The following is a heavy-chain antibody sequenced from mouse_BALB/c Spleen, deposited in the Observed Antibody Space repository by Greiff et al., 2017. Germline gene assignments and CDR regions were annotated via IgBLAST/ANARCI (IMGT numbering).Heavy chain of an antibody. V-gene: IGHV1-82*01. CDR3: ARRLLGLDY. J-gene: IGHJ2*01. CDR1: GFAFSSSW. D-gene: IGHD4-1*01. CDR2: INPGDGDT. Sequence: VQLQQSGPELVKPGASVKISCTASGFAFSSSWMNWVRQRPGQGLEWIGRINPGDGDTNYNGKFKGKATLTADKSSSTAYMQLSSLTSVDSAVYFCARRLLGLDYWGQGTTLTVSS.